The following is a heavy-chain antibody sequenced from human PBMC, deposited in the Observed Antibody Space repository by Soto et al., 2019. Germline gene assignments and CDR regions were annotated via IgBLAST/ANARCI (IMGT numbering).Heavy chain of an antibody. V-gene: IGHV4-39*02. D-gene: IGHD2-15*01. Sequence: QLQLQETGPGLVKPSATLSLTCTVSGASIKSRNYFWGWIRQPPGKGLEFVGSIHSSGGTYYNPSLKSRVTVSVDLSNSHFSLSLKSLTATDTAVYYCGRLAEAATGHTDFDFWGQGTLVTVSS. CDR1: GASIKSRNYF. CDR3: GRLAEAATGHTDFDF. J-gene: IGHJ4*02. CDR2: IHSSGGT.